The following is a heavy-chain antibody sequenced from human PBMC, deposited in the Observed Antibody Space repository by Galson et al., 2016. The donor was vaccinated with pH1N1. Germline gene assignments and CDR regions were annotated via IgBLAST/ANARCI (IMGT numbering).Heavy chain of an antibody. V-gene: IGHV3-64*02. J-gene: IGHJ4*02. CDR2: IGSNERST. CDR3: TRDAGGYSDFDY. D-gene: IGHD1-26*01. CDR1: GYTFTAYA. Sequence: SLRLSCAASGYTFTAYAMHWVRQAPGKGLEYVSIIGSNERSTHYADYVNGRFTITRDNSKNTVYLHMGSLKAEDMAVYYCTRDAGGYSDFDYWGQGTLVTVSS.